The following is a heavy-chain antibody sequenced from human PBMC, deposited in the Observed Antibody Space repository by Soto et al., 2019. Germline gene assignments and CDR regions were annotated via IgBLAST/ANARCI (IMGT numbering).Heavy chain of an antibody. Sequence: GGSLRLSCSASGFTFSSYAMHLVRQAPGKGLEYVSAISSNGGSTYYADSVKGRFTISRDNSKNTLYLQMSSLRAEDTAVYYCVTCIGIAARPGAFDIWGQGTMVTVSS. CDR3: VTCIGIAARPGAFDI. V-gene: IGHV3-64D*08. CDR2: ISSNGGST. J-gene: IGHJ3*02. CDR1: GFTFSSYA. D-gene: IGHD6-6*01.